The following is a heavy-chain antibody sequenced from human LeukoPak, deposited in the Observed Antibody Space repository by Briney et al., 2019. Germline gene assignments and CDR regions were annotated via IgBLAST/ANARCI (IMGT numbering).Heavy chain of an antibody. Sequence: SETLSLTCAVSGYSISSNYYWGWIRQPPGKGLEWIGSSSHSGSTYYNPSLKSRVTMSVDTSKNHFSLKLSSVTAADTAIYYCARHTSGGYSGFPRSDYWGQGTLVTVSS. J-gene: IGHJ4*02. V-gene: IGHV4-38-2*01. D-gene: IGHD5-12*01. CDR1: GYSISSNYY. CDR2: SSHSGST. CDR3: ARHTSGGYSGFPRSDY.